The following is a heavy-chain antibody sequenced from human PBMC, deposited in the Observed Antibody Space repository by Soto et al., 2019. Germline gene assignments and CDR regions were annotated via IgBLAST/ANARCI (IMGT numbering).Heavy chain of an antibody. D-gene: IGHD3-3*01. Sequence: GGSVRLSCAASGFTFSSYEMNWVRQAPGKGLEWVSYISSSGSTIYYADSVKGRFTISRDNAKNSLYLQMNSLRAEDTAVYYCARDPPSPSFLDQPSNSSLPSGQGILVSVSS. J-gene: IGHJ5*02. CDR3: ARDPPSPSFLDQPSNSSLP. CDR1: GFTFSSYE. V-gene: IGHV3-48*03. CDR2: ISSSGSTI.